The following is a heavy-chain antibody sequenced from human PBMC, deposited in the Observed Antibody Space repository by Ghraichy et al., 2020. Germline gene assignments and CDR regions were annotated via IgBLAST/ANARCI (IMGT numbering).Heavy chain of an antibody. CDR3: ARLGGVLIPGDAFDI. Sequence: SETLSLTCTVSGGSISSYYWSWIRQPPGKGLEWIGYFYYSGSTKYNPSLKSRVTISVDTSKNQFYLKLSSVTAADTAVYYCARLGGVLIPGDAFDIWGQGTMVTVSS. V-gene: IGHV4-59*08. CDR1: GGSISSYY. J-gene: IGHJ3*02. D-gene: IGHD2-8*01. CDR2: FYYSGST.